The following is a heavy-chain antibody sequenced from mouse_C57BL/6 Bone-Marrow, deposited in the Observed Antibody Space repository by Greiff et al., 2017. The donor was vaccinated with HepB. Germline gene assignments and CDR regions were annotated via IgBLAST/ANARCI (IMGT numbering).Heavy chain of an antibody. J-gene: IGHJ1*03. CDR3: ARHDYSGSSPYWYFDV. CDR1: GFTFSDYY. D-gene: IGHD1-1*01. Sequence: DVMLVESGGGLVQPGGSLKLSCAASGFTFSDYYMYWVRQTPEKRLEWVAYISNGGGSTYYPDTVKGRFTISRDNAKNTLYLQMSRLKSEDTAMYYCARHDYSGSSPYWYFDVWGTGTTVTVSS. V-gene: IGHV5-12*01. CDR2: ISNGGGST.